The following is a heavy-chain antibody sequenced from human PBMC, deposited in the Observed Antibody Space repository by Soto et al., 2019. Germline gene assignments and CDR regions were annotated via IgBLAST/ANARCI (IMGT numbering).Heavy chain of an antibody. J-gene: IGHJ3*02. CDR2: IRNDGSDK. V-gene: IGHV3-33*01. CDR1: GFIFSPYC. Sequence: SLRLYCAASGFIFSPYCIHWVRQAPGKGLEWVALIRNDGSDKYYAESVTGRFTISRDNSKNTVYLQMNSLRAEDTALYFCARAPRMAPFDIWGQGTMVTVSS. CDR3: ARAPRMAPFDI.